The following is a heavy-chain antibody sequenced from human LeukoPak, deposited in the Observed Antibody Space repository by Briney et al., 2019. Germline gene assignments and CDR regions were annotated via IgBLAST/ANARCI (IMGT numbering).Heavy chain of an antibody. CDR1: GGSISRSGYY. Sequence: SETLSLTCTVSGGSISRSGYYWGWIRQTPGKGLEWIGSIYYSGSTNYNPSLKSRVTISVDTSKNQFSLKLSSVTAADTAVYYCARARVLDPIFDYWGQGTLVTVSS. CDR2: IYYSGST. J-gene: IGHJ4*02. D-gene: IGHD2-21*01. CDR3: ARARVLDPIFDY. V-gene: IGHV4-39*07.